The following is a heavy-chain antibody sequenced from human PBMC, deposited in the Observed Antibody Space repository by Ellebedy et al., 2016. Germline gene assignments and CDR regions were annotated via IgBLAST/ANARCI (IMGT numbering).Heavy chain of an antibody. CDR3: ARGRLRDFASFPDWFDP. CDR1: GFTFSSYW. V-gene: IGHV3-7*01. CDR2: IKQDGSEK. D-gene: IGHD3-9*01. Sequence: GGSLRLSCAASGFTFSSYWMSWVRQAPGKGLEWVANIKQDGSEKYYVDSVKGRFTISRDNAKNSLYLQMNSLRAEDTAVYYCARGRLRDFASFPDWFDPWGQGTLVTVSS. J-gene: IGHJ5*02.